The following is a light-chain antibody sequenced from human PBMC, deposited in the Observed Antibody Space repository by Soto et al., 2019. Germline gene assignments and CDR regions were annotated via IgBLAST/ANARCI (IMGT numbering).Light chain of an antibody. Sequence: EIVLTQSPGTLSLSPGERATLSCRASQSVSSIYLAWYQQKPGQAPRLLIYGASSRATGIPDRFSGSGSGTDFTLTISRLEPEDFAMYYCQQYGSSPDTFGQGTKLEIK. CDR1: QSVSSIY. J-gene: IGKJ2*01. CDR2: GAS. V-gene: IGKV3-20*01. CDR3: QQYGSSPDT.